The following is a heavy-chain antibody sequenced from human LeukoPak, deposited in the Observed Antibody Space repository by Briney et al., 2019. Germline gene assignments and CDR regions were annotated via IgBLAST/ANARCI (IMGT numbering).Heavy chain of an antibody. V-gene: IGHV1-69*13. CDR3: ARALYAVAGTWWFDP. CDR1: GGTFSSYA. Sequence: SVKVSCKASGGTFSSYAISWVRQAPGQGLEWMGGIIPIFGTANYAQKFQGRVTITADESTSTVYMELSSLRSEDTAVYYCARALYAVAGTWWFDPWGQGTLVTVSS. D-gene: IGHD6-19*01. CDR2: IIPIFGTA. J-gene: IGHJ5*02.